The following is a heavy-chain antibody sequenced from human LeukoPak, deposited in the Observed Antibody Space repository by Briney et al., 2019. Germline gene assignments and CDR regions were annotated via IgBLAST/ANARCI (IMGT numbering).Heavy chain of an antibody. Sequence: PGGSLRLSCAASGFTVSSNYMSWVRQAPGKGLEWVSVIYSGGSTYYADSVKGRFTISRDNSKNTLFLQMNSLRAEDTAVYYCARVEVATISAALDVWGQGTTVTVSS. CDR1: GFTVSSNY. D-gene: IGHD5-12*01. V-gene: IGHV3-66*01. CDR2: IYSGGST. J-gene: IGHJ6*02. CDR3: ARVEVATISAALDV.